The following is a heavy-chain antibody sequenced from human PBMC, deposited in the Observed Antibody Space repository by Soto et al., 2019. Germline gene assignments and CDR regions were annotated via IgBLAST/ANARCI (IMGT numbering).Heavy chain of an antibody. J-gene: IGHJ4*02. D-gene: IGHD7-27*01. CDR2: ISGSGGST. V-gene: IGHV3-23*01. Sequence: WGSLVVCCASSVFTFSIFAMSWVRQSPGKGLEWVSTISGSGGSTYYADAVKGRFTISRDNSMGTLYLQMKSLRVEDTAIYYCAKEVSLGSTVDLGYWGQGALVTVS. CDR3: AKEVSLGSTVDLGY. CDR1: VFTFSIFA.